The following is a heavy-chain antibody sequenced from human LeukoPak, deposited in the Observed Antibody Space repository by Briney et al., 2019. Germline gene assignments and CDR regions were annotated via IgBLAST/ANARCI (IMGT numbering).Heavy chain of an antibody. D-gene: IGHD5-24*01. J-gene: IGHJ4*02. CDR2: IIPIFGTA. V-gene: IGHV1-69*05. Sequence: ASVKGSCKASGGTFISYAISWVGQAPGQGVEWMGRIIPIFGTANYAQKFQGRVTITTDESTSTAYMELSSLRSEDTAVYYCAVPRDGYNNDYWGQGTLVTVSS. CDR3: AVPRDGYNNDY. CDR1: GGTFISYA.